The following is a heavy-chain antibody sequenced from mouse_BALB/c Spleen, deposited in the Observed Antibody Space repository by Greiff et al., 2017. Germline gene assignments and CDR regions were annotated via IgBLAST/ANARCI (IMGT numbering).Heavy chain of an antibody. CDR2: ISNGGGST. CDR1: GFTFSSYT. D-gene: IGHD2-2*01. CDR3: ARWLPTGYFDY. V-gene: IGHV5-12-2*01. Sequence: EVHLVESGGGLVQPGGSLKLSCAASGFTFSSYTMSWVRQTPEKRLEWVAYISNGGGSTYYPDTVKGRFTISRDNAKNTLYLQMTSLRSEDTAMYYCARWLPTGYFDYWGQGTTLTVSS. J-gene: IGHJ2*01.